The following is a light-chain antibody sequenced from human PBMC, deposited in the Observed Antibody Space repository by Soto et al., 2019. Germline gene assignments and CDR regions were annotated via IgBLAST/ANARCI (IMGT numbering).Light chain of an antibody. CDR1: QSVSSSY. Sequence: EIVLTQSPGTLSLSPGERAALSCRASQSVSSSYLAWYQQKPGQAPRLLIYNTSSRATGIPDRFSGSGSGTDFTLTISRLELEDFAVCYCQQYGSSLLTFGGGTKVEIK. J-gene: IGKJ4*01. CDR3: QQYGSSLLT. CDR2: NTS. V-gene: IGKV3-20*01.